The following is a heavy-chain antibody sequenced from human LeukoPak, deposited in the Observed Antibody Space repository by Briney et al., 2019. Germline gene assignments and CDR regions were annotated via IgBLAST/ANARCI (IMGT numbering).Heavy chain of an antibody. CDR1: GFRFRSYA. J-gene: IGHJ6*03. Sequence: GGSLRLSCAASGFRFRSYAMNWVRQAPGKGLEWVSAFSSSGGDTHYADPVKGRFTISRDNSKNTLYLQMNFLSAEDTAVYYCAKSSTIDSGDYYYMDVWGKGTTVTVPS. CDR2: FSSSGGDT. CDR3: AKSSTIDSGDYYYMDV. D-gene: IGHD5/OR15-5a*01. V-gene: IGHV3-23*01.